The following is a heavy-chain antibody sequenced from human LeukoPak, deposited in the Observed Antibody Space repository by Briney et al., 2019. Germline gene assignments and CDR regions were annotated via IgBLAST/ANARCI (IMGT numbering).Heavy chain of an antibody. Sequence: SETLSLTCAVYGGSFSGYYWSWIRQPPGKGLEGSGEINHSGSTNYNPSLKSRVTISVDPSKNQFSLKLSSVTAADTAVYYCARGGGRITIFGVVTRSSRSFYYWGQGTLVTVSS. CDR3: ARGGGRITIFGVVTRSSRSFYY. D-gene: IGHD3-3*01. V-gene: IGHV4-34*01. CDR2: INHSGST. CDR1: GGSFSGYY. J-gene: IGHJ4*02.